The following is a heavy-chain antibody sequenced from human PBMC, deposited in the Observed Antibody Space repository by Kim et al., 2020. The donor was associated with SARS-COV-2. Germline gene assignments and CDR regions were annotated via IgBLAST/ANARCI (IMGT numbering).Heavy chain of an antibody. CDR1: GYSFTSYW. Sequence: GESLKISCKGSGYSFTSYWISWVRQMPGKGLEWMGRIDPSDSYTNYSPSFQGHVTISADKSISTAYLQWSSLKASDTAMYYCARPNCSSTSCYSSGAFGIWGQGTMVTVSS. CDR3: ARPNCSSTSCYSSGAFGI. CDR2: IDPSDSYT. J-gene: IGHJ3*02. V-gene: IGHV5-10-1*01. D-gene: IGHD2-2*02.